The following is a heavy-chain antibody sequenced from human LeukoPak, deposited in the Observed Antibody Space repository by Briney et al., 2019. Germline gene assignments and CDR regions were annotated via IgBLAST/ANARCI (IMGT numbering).Heavy chain of an antibody. CDR3: ARVGDWLEFRRQDYFDY. V-gene: IGHV4-59*01. J-gene: IGHJ4*02. D-gene: IGHD3-9*01. CDR1: GGSISSYY. CDR2: IYYSGST. Sequence: SETLSLTCTVSGGSISSYYWSWIRQPPGKGLEWIGYIYYSGSTNYNPSLKSRVTISVDTSKNQFSLKLSSVTAADTAVYYCARVGDWLEFRRQDYFDYWGQGTLVTVSS.